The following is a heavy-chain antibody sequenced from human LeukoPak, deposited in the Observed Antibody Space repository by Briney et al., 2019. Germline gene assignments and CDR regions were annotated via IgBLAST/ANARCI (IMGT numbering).Heavy chain of an antibody. CDR2: INPNSFGT. Sequence: EASVKVSCKASGYAFTGYYMHWVRLAPGQPLEWMGRINPNSFGTNYAQKFQRQVTMTRDTSISTAYVELSRLRSDDTAVYYCARGPDGMATIGLWFGYWGQGTLVTVSS. CDR1: GYAFTGYY. D-gene: IGHD5-24*01. V-gene: IGHV1-2*06. CDR3: ARGPDGMATIGLWFGY. J-gene: IGHJ4*02.